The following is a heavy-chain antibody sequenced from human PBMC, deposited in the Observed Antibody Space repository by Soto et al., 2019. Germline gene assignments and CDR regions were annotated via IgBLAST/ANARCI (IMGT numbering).Heavy chain of an antibody. J-gene: IGHJ3*02. Sequence: EVHLVESGGGLVQPGESLRLSCAASGFTFSPFWMHWVRQAPGKGLEWVSHMNADGSTTLYADSVKGRFTISRDNAKNTLYLQMKSLRAEDTAVYYCVRARGNPDSFDIWGQGTMVTVSS. V-gene: IGHV3-74*01. CDR2: MNADGSTT. D-gene: IGHD3-10*01. CDR1: GFTFSPFW. CDR3: VRARGNPDSFDI.